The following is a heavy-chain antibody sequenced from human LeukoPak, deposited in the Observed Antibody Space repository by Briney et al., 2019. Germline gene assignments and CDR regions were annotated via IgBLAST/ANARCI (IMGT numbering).Heavy chain of an antibody. CDR2: IYDSGST. J-gene: IGHJ4*02. D-gene: IGHD1-26*01. CDR3: ARLYLGGNYPDYFNH. Sequence: SDTLSLTGTVSVGSIRSIYYYWGWIRRPPGKGLEWIGSIYDSGSTYYNPSLKSRVTISVDTSKNQFSLNLNSVTAADTALYSCARLYLGGNYPDYFNHWGQGTLVTVSS. CDR1: VGSIRSIYYY. V-gene: IGHV4-39*01.